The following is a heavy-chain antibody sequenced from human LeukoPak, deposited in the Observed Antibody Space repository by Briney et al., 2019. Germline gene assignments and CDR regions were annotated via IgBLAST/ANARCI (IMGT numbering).Heavy chain of an antibody. V-gene: IGHV3-23*01. J-gene: IGHJ4*02. CDR1: GFTFSSYG. CDR2: ISGSGGST. D-gene: IGHD2-15*01. Sequence: PGGSLRLSCAASGFTFSSYGMSWVRQAPGRGLEWVSAISGSGGSTYYADSVKGRFTISRDNSKNTLYLQMNSLRAEDTAVYYCARDRDRYCSGGSCLVFDYWGQGTLVTVSA. CDR3: ARDRDRYCSGGSCLVFDY.